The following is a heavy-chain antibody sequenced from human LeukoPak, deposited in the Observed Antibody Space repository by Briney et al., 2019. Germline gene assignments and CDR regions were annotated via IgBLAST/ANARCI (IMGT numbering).Heavy chain of an antibody. Sequence: GASVKVSCKASGGTFSSYAISWVRQAPEQGLEWMGRIIPIFDTANYAQKFQGRVTITADTSTDTAYMELSSLRSEDTAVYYCATEWNIVVGPGESLDYWGQGTLVTVSS. V-gene: IGHV1-69*06. CDR3: ATEWNIVVGPGESLDY. D-gene: IGHD2-2*01. CDR2: IIPIFDTA. CDR1: GGTFSSYA. J-gene: IGHJ4*02.